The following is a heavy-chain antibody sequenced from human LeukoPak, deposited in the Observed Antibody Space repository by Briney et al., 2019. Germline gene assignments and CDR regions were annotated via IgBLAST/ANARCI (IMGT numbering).Heavy chain of an antibody. CDR3: AKDPPGYYYGMDV. V-gene: IGHV3-23*01. CDR2: ISGSGGRT. Sequence: GGSLSLSCAASGSPFSSYAMSWVRQPPGRGLEGVSAISGSGGRTYYADSVKGRFTISRDNSKNTLYLQMNSLRAEDTAVYYCAKDPPGYYYGMDVWGQGTTVTVSS. CDR1: GSPFSSYA. J-gene: IGHJ6*02.